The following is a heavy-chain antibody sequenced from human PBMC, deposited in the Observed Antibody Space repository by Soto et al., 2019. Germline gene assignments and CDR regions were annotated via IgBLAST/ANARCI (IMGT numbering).Heavy chain of an antibody. V-gene: IGHV3-48*03. CDR3: ARQPAHVYEASPKWFDP. CDR2: ISTSGRTI. Sequence: EVLLVESGGGLVQPGGSLRLSRTASGFTFSSYEMNWVRQAPGKGLEWISYISTSGRTIFDAGSVKGRFTISRDNTRNTLFLQMDSLRPEDTAVYYCARQPAHVYEASPKWFDPWGQGTLVIVSS. D-gene: IGHD3-16*01. J-gene: IGHJ5*02. CDR1: GFTFSSYE.